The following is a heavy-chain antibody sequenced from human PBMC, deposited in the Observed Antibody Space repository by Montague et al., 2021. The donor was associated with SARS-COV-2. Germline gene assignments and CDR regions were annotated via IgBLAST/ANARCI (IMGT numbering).Heavy chain of an antibody. CDR2: IDWDDDK. J-gene: IGHJ4*02. Sequence: PALVKPTQTLTLTCTFSGFSLSTSGMCVSWIRQPPGKALEWLALIDWDDDKYYSTSLKTRLTISKDTSKNQVVLTMTNMDPVDTATYYCARIRDYDILTGSYSGFDYGGQGTRVTVSS. D-gene: IGHD3-9*01. V-gene: IGHV2-70*01. CDR1: GFSLSTSGMC. CDR3: ARIRDYDILTGSYSGFDY.